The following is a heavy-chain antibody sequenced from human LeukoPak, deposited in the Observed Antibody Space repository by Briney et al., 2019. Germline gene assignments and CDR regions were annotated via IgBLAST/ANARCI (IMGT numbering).Heavy chain of an antibody. J-gene: IGHJ4*02. V-gene: IGHV4-59*08. Sequence: SETLSLTCTVSGGSISSYYWSWIRQPPGKGLEWIGYIYYSGSTNYNPSLKSRVTISVDTSKNQFSLKLSSVTAADTAVYYCARHLSYYDYVWGSYGVPKKGYFDYWGQGTLVTVSS. CDR3: ARHLSYYDYVWGSYGVPKKGYFDY. D-gene: IGHD3-16*01. CDR1: GGSISSYY. CDR2: IYYSGST.